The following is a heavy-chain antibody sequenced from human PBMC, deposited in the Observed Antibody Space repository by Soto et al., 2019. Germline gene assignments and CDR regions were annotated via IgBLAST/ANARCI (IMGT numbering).Heavy chain of an antibody. D-gene: IGHD3-9*01. V-gene: IGHV3-23*01. J-gene: IGHJ4*02. Sequence: PGGSLRLSCAASGFSFRNYAMSWVRQAPGKGLEWISTLTGSSSNTYYADSVKGRFAISRGNSRNTLYLQMHSLTAEDTAVYYCANGRATYGLLTHDYWGQGTQVTVSS. CDR3: ANGRATYGLLTHDY. CDR1: GFSFRNYA. CDR2: LTGSSSNT.